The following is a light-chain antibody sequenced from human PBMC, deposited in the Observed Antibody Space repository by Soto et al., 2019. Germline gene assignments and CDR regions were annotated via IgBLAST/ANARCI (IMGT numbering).Light chain of an antibody. CDR3: QTWGTGIVV. J-gene: IGLJ2*01. CDR2: LNSDGSH. CDR1: SGHSNDA. Sequence: QAVVTQSPSASASLGASVKVTCTLSSGHSNDAIAWHQQQPEKGPRYLMRLNSDGSHTKGDGIPDRFSGSSSGAERYLTISSLQSDDEADYYCQTWGTGIVVFGGGTKLTVL. V-gene: IGLV4-69*01.